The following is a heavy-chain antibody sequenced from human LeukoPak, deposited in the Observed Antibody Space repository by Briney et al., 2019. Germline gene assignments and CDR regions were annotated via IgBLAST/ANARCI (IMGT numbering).Heavy chain of an antibody. Sequence: PSETLSLTCAVYGGSFSGYYWSWIRRPPGKGLEWIGEINHSGSTNYNPSLKSRVTISVDTSKNQFSLKLSSVTAADTAVYYCARDTARRYSSSWYPLGYWGQGTLVTVSS. J-gene: IGHJ4*02. D-gene: IGHD6-13*01. CDR2: INHSGST. V-gene: IGHV4-34*01. CDR1: GGSFSGYY. CDR3: ARDTARRYSSSWYPLGY.